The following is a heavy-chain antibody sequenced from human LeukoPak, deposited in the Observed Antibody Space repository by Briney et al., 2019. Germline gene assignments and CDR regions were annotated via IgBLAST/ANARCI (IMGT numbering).Heavy chain of an antibody. CDR3: ARDVSGYDSMWDY. CDR2: INPNSGGT. D-gene: IGHD5-12*01. J-gene: IGHJ4*02. Sequence: ASVKVSCKASGYTFTGYYMHWVRQAPGQGLGWMGWINPNSGGTNYAQKFQGRVTMTRDTSISTAYMELSRLRSDDTAVYYCARDVSGYDSMWDYWGQGTLVTVSS. CDR1: GYTFTGYY. V-gene: IGHV1-2*02.